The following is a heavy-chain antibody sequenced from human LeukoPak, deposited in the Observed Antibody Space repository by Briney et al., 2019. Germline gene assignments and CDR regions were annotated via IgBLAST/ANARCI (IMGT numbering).Heavy chain of an antibody. Sequence: PGGSLRLSCAASGFTFSSYAMSWVRQAPGKGLVWVSRINTDGRSTRYADSVKGRFTISRDNAKNTLYLQMNSLRAEDTAVYYCARGWEEMSTNAVGYWGQGTLVTVSS. D-gene: IGHD5-24*01. CDR1: GFTFSSYA. CDR3: ARGWEEMSTNAVGY. J-gene: IGHJ4*02. V-gene: IGHV3-74*01. CDR2: INTDGRST.